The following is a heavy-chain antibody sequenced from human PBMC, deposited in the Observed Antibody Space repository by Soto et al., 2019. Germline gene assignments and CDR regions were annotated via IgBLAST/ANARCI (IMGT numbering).Heavy chain of an antibody. J-gene: IGHJ4*02. CDR3: AKEPYSNYLFDDF. CDR2: ISGGGGST. V-gene: IGHV3-23*01. CDR1: GFTFSIYA. D-gene: IGHD4-4*01. Sequence: PGGSLRLSCAASGFTFSIYAMSWVRQAPGKGLEWVSGISGGGGSTYYADSVKGRFTISRDNSKNTLYLRMNSLRAEDTAVYYCAKEPYSNYLFDDFWGQGTLVTVSS.